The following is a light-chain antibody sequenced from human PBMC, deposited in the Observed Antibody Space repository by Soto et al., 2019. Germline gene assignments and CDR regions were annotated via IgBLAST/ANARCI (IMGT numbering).Light chain of an antibody. J-gene: IGKJ2*01. CDR2: SAS. CDR3: QQSYSTPYT. CDR1: QSISSY. Sequence: DTHMTQSPTSLSASVGDRVTITCRASQSISSYLHWYQQKPGKAPKLLIYSASSLQSGVPSRFSGSGSGTDFTLTISSLQPEDFATYYCQQSYSTPYTFCQGTKVDI. V-gene: IGKV1-39*01.